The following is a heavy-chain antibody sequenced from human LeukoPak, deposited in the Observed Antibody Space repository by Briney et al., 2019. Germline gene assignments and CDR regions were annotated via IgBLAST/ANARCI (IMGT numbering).Heavy chain of an antibody. V-gene: IGHV3-11*01. D-gene: IGHD2-2*01. CDR1: EFTFSDYY. Sequence: GGSLRLSCAASEFTFSDYYMSWIRQAPGKGLEWISYISNDGRTILYADSVKGRFTISRDNAKNSLYLQMKSLRTEDTAVYYCAREAISRRNSYWYFDLWGRGTLVTVSS. J-gene: IGHJ2*01. CDR2: ISNDGRTI. CDR3: AREAISRRNSYWYFDL.